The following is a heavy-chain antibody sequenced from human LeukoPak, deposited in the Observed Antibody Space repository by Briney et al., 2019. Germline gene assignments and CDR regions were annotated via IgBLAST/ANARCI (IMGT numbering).Heavy chain of an antibody. CDR3: AKRMVAAAAFY. CDR1: GASIGSSNW. CDR2: IYHSGTT. Sequence: SGTLSLTCVVSGASIGSSNWWNWVRQPPGKGLEWIGEIYHSGTTNYNPSLKSRVTISVDKSKNQFSLKLSSVTAADTAIYYCAKRMVAAAAFYWGQGTLVTVSS. D-gene: IGHD6-13*01. V-gene: IGHV4-4*02. J-gene: IGHJ4*02.